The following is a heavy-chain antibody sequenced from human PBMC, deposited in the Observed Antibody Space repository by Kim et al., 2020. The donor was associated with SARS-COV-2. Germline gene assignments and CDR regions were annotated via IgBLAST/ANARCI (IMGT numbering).Heavy chain of an antibody. D-gene: IGHD3-22*01. CDR2: IYYSGST. CDR1: GGSISSYY. J-gene: IGHJ6*02. Sequence: SETLSLTCTVSGGSISSYYWSWIRQPPGKGLEWIGYIYYSGSTNYNHYLKSRVTISVDTSKNQFSLKLSSVTAADTAVYYCARDYYDSSGYYPPGYYGMDVWGQGTTLTVSS. CDR3: ARDYYDSSGYYPPGYYGMDV. V-gene: IGHV4-59*13.